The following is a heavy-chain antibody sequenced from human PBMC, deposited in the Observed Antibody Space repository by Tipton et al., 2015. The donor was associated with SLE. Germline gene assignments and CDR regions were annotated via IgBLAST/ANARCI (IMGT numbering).Heavy chain of an antibody. J-gene: IGHJ4*02. CDR1: GGSISSYY. D-gene: IGHD2-8*01. Sequence: LRLSCTVSGGSISSYYWSWIRQPPGKGLEWIGYIYYSGSTNYNPSLKSRVTISVDTSKNQFSLKLSSVTAADTAVHYCAREADCTNGVCRHPFDYWGQGTLVTVSS. CDR3: AREADCTNGVCRHPFDY. V-gene: IGHV4-59*01. CDR2: IYYSGST.